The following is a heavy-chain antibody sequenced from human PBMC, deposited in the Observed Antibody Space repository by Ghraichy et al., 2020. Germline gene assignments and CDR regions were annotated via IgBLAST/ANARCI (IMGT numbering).Heavy chain of an antibody. Sequence: GGSLRLSCVASGFTFSSYAMSWVRQAPGKGLEWVSAISGSGGSTYYADSVKGRFTISRDNSKNTLYLQMNSLRAEDTAVYYCAKDVTIFGVVANWFDPWGQGTLVTVSS. D-gene: IGHD3-3*01. CDR2: ISGSGGST. J-gene: IGHJ5*02. V-gene: IGHV3-23*01. CDR1: GFTFSSYA. CDR3: AKDVTIFGVVANWFDP.